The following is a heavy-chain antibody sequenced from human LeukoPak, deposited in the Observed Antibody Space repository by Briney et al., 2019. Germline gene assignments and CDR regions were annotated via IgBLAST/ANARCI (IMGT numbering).Heavy chain of an antibody. J-gene: IGHJ4*02. D-gene: IGHD1-26*01. V-gene: IGHV3-13*01. CDR3: ARARIVGATEYYSDY. Sequence: GGSLRLSCAASGFTFSSYDMHWVRQATGKGLEWVSAIGTAGDTYYPGSVKGRFTISRENAKNSLYLQMNSLRAGDTAVYYCARARIVGATEYYSDYWGQGTLVTVSS. CDR1: GFTFSSYD. CDR2: IGTAGDT.